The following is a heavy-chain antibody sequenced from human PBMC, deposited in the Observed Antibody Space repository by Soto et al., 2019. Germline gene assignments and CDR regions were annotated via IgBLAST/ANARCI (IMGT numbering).Heavy chain of an antibody. Sequence: SETLSLTCTVSGGSISSYYWSWIRQPPGKGLEWIGYISYSGSTHYSPSLKSRVSITVDTSKNQFSLNLASVSAEDTAVYYCARRYGSAFDIWGQGTMVTVSS. CDR2: ISYSGST. CDR1: GGSISSYY. J-gene: IGHJ3*02. CDR3: ARRYGSAFDI. D-gene: IGHD3-10*01. V-gene: IGHV4-59*08.